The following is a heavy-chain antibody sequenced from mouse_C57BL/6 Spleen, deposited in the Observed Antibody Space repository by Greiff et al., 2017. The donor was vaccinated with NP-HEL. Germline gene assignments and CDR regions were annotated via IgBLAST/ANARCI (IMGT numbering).Heavy chain of an antibody. V-gene: IGHV2-2*01. Sequence: QVQLKESGPGLVQPSQSLSITCTVSGFSLTSYGVHWVRQSPGKGLEWLGVIWSGGSTDYNAAFISRLSISKDNSKSQVFFKMNSLQADDTAIYYCARNSGYDGRGGAMDYWGQGTSVTVSS. J-gene: IGHJ4*01. CDR2: IWSGGST. CDR1: GFSLTSYG. CDR3: ARNSGYDGRGGAMDY. D-gene: IGHD2-2*01.